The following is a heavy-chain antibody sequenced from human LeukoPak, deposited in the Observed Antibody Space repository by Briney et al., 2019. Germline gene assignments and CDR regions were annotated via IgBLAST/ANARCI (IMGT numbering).Heavy chain of an antibody. Sequence: GGSLRLSCATSGFTFSTYWMDWVRQAPGKGLEWVAIVNPDGSDKYYVDSVKGRFTISRDNAKNSLYLQMNSLRAGDTAVYFCARRRYNWNAIDYWGQGTLVTVSS. CDR1: GFTFSTYW. J-gene: IGHJ4*02. CDR2: VNPDGSDK. CDR3: ARRRYNWNAIDY. D-gene: IGHD1-20*01. V-gene: IGHV3-7*03.